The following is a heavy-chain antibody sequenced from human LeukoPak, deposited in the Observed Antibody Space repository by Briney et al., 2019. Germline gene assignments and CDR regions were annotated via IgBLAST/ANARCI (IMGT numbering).Heavy chain of an antibody. J-gene: IGHJ6*02. CDR1: GFTFSSYA. CDR3: ARSRGELWDYYYYGMDV. CDR2: ISYDGSNK. V-gene: IGHV3-30-3*01. D-gene: IGHD1-26*01. Sequence: RSLRLSCEASGFTFSSYAMHWVRQAPGKGLEWVAVISYDGSNKYYADSVQGRFTISRDNSKNTLYLQMNSLRAEDTAVYYCARSRGELWDYYYYGMDVWGQGTTVTVSS.